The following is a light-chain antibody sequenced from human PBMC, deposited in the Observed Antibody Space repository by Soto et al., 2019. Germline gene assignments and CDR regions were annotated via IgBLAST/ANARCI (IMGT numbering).Light chain of an antibody. J-gene: IGKJ4*01. CDR2: AAS. Sequence: DIQMTQSPSSLSASVGDRVTITCRASQGIGNELGWYQQKPGNAPKRLIYAASSLQSGVPSRFSGSESGTEFTLTISSLQPEDFATYYCQQYNSYPLTFGGGTKVEV. CDR1: QGIGNE. V-gene: IGKV1-17*01. CDR3: QQYNSYPLT.